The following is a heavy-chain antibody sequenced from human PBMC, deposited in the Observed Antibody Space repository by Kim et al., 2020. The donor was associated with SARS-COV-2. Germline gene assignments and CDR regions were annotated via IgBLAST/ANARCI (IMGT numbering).Heavy chain of an antibody. D-gene: IGHD1-1*01. CDR3: ARDRQSAGTGVEY. Sequence: SQTLSLTCDISGDSVSSNSAAWNWIRQSPSRGLEWLGRTYYRSKWYTGYALSVKGRITINPDTSKNQFTLQLNSVTPEDTAVYYCARDRQSAGTGVEYWGQGTLVTFSS. CDR2: TYYRSKWYT. J-gene: IGHJ4*02. V-gene: IGHV6-1*01. CDR1: GDSVSSNSAA.